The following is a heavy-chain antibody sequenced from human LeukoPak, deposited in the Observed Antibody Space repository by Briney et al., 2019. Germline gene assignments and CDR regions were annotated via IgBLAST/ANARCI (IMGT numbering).Heavy chain of an antibody. V-gene: IGHV3-23*01. CDR2: ISGSGGST. CDR1: GFTFSSYA. CDR3: AKDHPLDYYYGMDV. J-gene: IGHJ6*02. Sequence: GGSLRLSCAASGFTFSSYAMSWVRQAPGKGLEWVSAISGSGGSTYCADSVKGRFTISRDNSKNTLYLQMNSLRAEDTAVYYCAKDHPLDYYYGMDVWGQGTTVTVSS.